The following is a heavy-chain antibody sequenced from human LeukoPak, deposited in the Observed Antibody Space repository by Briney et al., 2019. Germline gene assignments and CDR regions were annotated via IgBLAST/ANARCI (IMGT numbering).Heavy chain of an antibody. CDR2: MYYSGST. Sequence: SQTLSLTCTVSGGSISSGDYYWSWIRQPPGRGLEWVAYMYYSGSTYYNPSLKSRVTMSADTSKNQLSLKLSSVTAADTAVYYCARPYYYDSRIDPWGRGILVTVSS. CDR3: ARPYYYDSRIDP. V-gene: IGHV4-30-4*01. J-gene: IGHJ5*02. CDR1: GGSISSGDYY. D-gene: IGHD3-22*01.